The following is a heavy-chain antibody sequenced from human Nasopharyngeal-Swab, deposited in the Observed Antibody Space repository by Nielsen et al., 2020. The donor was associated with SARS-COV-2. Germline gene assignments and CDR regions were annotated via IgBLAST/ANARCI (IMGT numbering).Heavy chain of an antibody. D-gene: IGHD1-14*01. V-gene: IGHV6-1*01. CDR3: ARDGPYNPGALTTFDI. CDR1: GASVSSNSAA. J-gene: IGHJ3*02. Sequence: SETLSLTCAISGASVSSNSAAWNWIWQSPSRGLEWLGRTYYRSKWFNDYAVSVKSRMTINPDTSKNQFSLQLNSVTPEDTAVYYCARDGPYNPGALTTFDIWGQGTMVTVSS. CDR2: TYYRSKWFN.